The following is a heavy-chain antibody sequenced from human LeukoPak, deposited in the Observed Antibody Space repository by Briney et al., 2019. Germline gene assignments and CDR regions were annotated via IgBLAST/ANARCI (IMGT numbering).Heavy chain of an antibody. Sequence: SETLSLTCTVSGGSVSSGSYYWSWIWQPPGKGLEWIGYIYYSGSTNYNPSLKSRVTISVDTSKNQFSLKLSSVTAADTAVYYCARDSPYGLLDPWGQGTLVTVSS. CDR2: IYYSGST. CDR1: GGSVSSGSYY. V-gene: IGHV4-61*01. D-gene: IGHD3-10*01. CDR3: ARDSPYGLLDP. J-gene: IGHJ5*02.